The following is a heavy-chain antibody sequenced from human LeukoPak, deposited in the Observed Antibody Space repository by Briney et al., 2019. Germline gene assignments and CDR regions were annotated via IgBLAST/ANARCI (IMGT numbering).Heavy chain of an antibody. J-gene: IGHJ6*02. Sequence: PGGSLRLSCAASRFTFTAYSMNWVRQAPGKGLEWVSYISSSNRTIYYADSVKGRSTISRDNAKNSLSLEMNSLRAEDTAVYYCVRGFHYGLDVWGQGTTVTVSS. CDR2: ISSSNRTI. D-gene: IGHD3-10*01. CDR1: RFTFTAYS. V-gene: IGHV3-48*04. CDR3: VRGFHYGLDV.